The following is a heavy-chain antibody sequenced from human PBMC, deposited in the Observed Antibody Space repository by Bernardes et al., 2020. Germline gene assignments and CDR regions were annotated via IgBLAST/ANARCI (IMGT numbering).Heavy chain of an antibody. CDR2: ISGSGGST. V-gene: IGHV3-23*01. CDR3: AKSDDFWSGLYYFEY. J-gene: IGHJ4*02. Sequence: GGSLRLSCAVSGITFSSYAMSWVRQAPGKGLEWVSTISGSGGSTHYADSVKGRFTISRDNSKNTLYLQMNSLRAEDTAAYYCAKSDDFWSGLYYFEYWGQGTLVTVSS. CDR1: GITFSSYA. D-gene: IGHD3-3*01.